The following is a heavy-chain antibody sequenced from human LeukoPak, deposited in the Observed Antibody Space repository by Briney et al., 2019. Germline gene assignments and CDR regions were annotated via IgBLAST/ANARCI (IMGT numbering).Heavy chain of an antibody. CDR2: ISYDGSNK. D-gene: IGHD6-19*01. J-gene: IGHJ5*02. Sequence: PGRSLRLSCAASGFTFSSYAMHWVRQAPGEGLEWVAVISYDGSNKYYADSVKGRFTISRDNSKNTLYLQMNSLRAEDTAVYYCARERIAVAGYNLFDPWGQGTLVTVSS. CDR3: ARERIAVAGYNLFDP. CDR1: GFTFSSYA. V-gene: IGHV3-30-3*01.